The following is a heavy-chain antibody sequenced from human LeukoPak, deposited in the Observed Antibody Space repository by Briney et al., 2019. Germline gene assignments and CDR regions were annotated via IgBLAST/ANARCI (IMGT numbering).Heavy chain of an antibody. D-gene: IGHD5-24*01. J-gene: IGHJ3*02. V-gene: IGHV3-13*04. CDR3: ARECVEMATKAAFDI. CDR2: ICTAGDT. Sequence: GGSLRLSCAASGFTFSSYDMHWVRQATGKGLEWVSAICTAGDTYYPGSVKGRFTISRENAKNSLYLQINSLRAGHTAVYYCARECVEMATKAAFDIWGQGTMVTVSS. CDR1: GFTFSSYD.